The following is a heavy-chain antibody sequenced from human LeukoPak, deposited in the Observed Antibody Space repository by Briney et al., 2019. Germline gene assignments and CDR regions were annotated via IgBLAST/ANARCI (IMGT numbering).Heavy chain of an antibody. CDR1: GGSISSYY. CDR2: IYYSGST. D-gene: IGHD2-15*01. J-gene: IGHJ4*02. Sequence: SETLSLTCTVSGGSISSYYWGWIRQPPGKGLEWIGSIYYSGSTYYNPSLKSRVTISVDTSKNQFSLKLCSVTATDTAVYYCAREMDYSKYYFDYWGQGTLVTVSS. V-gene: IGHV4-39*07. CDR3: AREMDYSKYYFDY.